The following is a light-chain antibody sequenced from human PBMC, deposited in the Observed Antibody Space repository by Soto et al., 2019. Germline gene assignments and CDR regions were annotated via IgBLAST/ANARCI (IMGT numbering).Light chain of an antibody. CDR2: AAS. CDR1: QGISSY. V-gene: IGKV1-8*01. J-gene: IGKJ1*01. Sequence: AIRMTQSPSSFSASTGDRVTITCRASQGISSYLAWYQQKPGKAPKLLIYAASTLQSGVPSRFSGSGSGTDFTLTIRGLQSEDFATYYCQQSSSYSWTFGQGTKVAIK. CDR3: QQSSSYSWT.